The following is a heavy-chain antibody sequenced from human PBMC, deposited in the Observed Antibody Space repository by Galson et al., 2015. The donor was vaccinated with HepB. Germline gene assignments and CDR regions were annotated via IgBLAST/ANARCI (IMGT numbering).Heavy chain of an antibody. D-gene: IGHD6-19*01. CDR2: ISSSSSYI. CDR1: GFTFSSYS. CDR3: ARESSGWYLSSPRPLYYFDY. Sequence: SLRLSCAASGFTFSSYSMNWVRQAPGKGLEWVSSISSSSSYIYYADSVKGRFTISRDNAKNSLYLQMNSLRAEDTAVYYCARESSGWYLSSPRPLYYFDYWGQGTLVTVSS. J-gene: IGHJ4*02. V-gene: IGHV3-21*01.